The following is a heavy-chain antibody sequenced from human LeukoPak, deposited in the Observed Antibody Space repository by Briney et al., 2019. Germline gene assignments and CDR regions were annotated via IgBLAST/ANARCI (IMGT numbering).Heavy chain of an antibody. Sequence: ASVKVSCKASGYTFTSYDINWVRQATGQGLEWMGWMNPNSGNTGYAQKFQGRVTMTEDTSTDTAYMELSSLRSEDTAVYYCATGRSTMVRGRYFDYWGQGTLVTVSS. J-gene: IGHJ4*02. D-gene: IGHD3-10*01. CDR3: ATGRSTMVRGRYFDY. CDR2: MNPNSGNT. V-gene: IGHV1-8*01. CDR1: GYTFTSYD.